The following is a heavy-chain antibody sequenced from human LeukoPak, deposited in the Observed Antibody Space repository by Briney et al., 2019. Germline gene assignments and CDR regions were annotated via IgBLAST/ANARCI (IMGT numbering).Heavy chain of an antibody. CDR2: IYYSGST. D-gene: IGHD3-10*01. V-gene: IGHV4-30-4*01. CDR3: ARGGLLWFGELLAAFDY. Sequence: SETLSLTCTVSGGSISSGDYYWSWIRQPPGKGLEWIGYIYYSGSTFYNPSLKSRISISIDTSKNQFSLKLSSVTAADTAVYYCARGGLLWFGELLAAFDYWGQGTLVTVPS. CDR1: GGSISSGDYY. J-gene: IGHJ4*02.